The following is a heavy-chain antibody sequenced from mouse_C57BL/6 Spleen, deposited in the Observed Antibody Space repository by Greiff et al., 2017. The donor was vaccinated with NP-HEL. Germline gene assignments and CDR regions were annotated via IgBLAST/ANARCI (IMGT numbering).Heavy chain of an antibody. V-gene: IGHV1-72*01. D-gene: IGHD2-1*01. CDR2: IDPNSGGT. J-gene: IGHJ2*01. CDR1: VSPFTSSC. Sequence: QLLPPGAALVKPGASVPLSCPSSVSPFTSSCLHCLPPRPAPGLEWIGRIDPNSGGTKYNEKFKSKATLTVAKPSSTAYMQLSSLTSDDSAVYYCARSQKLYSNYFDYWGQGTTLTVSS. CDR3: ARSQKLYSNYFDY.